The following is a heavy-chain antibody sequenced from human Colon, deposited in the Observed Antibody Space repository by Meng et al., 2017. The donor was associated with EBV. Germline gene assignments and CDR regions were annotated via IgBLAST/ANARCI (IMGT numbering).Heavy chain of an antibody. Sequence: QRPLMESAPALVKPAQTLSRTCTVSGGSVSSGGYYWTWIRQHPGKGLEWFGHIYYSGSTFYNPSLKRRVIISIDTSKNQFSLNLRSVTAADTAVYYCARVSSGWDYFDYWGQGTLVTVSS. CDR3: ARVSSGWDYFDY. V-gene: IGHV4-31*03. CDR1: GGSVSSGGYY. J-gene: IGHJ4*02. CDR2: IYYSGST. D-gene: IGHD6-19*01.